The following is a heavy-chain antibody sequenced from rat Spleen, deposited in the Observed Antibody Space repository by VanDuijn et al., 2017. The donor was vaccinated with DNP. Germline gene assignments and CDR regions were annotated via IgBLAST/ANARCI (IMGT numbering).Heavy chain of an antibody. D-gene: IGHD1-12*02. CDR1: GFTFSDYY. CDR3: VRVGDLHDGCSGDALDV. Sequence: EVQLVESGGGLVQPERSLKLSCTASGFTFSDYYMAWVRQAPQKGLEWVAIISHSDGTTYYSDSVRGRFTISRDNAQSSLQLQMNSLKSEDTVCYYCVRVGDLHDGCSGDALDVWGQGTSVTVSS. CDR2: ISHSDGTT. J-gene: IGHJ4*01. V-gene: IGHV5-7*01.